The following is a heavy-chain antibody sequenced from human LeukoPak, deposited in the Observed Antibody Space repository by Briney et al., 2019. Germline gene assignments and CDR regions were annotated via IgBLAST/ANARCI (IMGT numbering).Heavy chain of an antibody. CDR1: GGSFSGYY. CDR3: ERGRPARYDY. D-gene: IGHD2-2*01. Sequence: PSETLSLTCAVYGGSFSGYYWSWLRQPPGKGLEWVGEINHSGSTNYNPSLKSRVTISVDTSKNQFSLKLSSVTAADTAVYYCERGRPARYDYWGQGTLVTVSS. CDR2: INHSGST. V-gene: IGHV4-34*01. J-gene: IGHJ4*02.